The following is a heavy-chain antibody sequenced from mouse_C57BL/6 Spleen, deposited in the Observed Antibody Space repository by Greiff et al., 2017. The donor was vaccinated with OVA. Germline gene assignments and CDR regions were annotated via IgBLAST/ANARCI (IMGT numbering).Heavy chain of an antibody. J-gene: IGHJ4*01. V-gene: IGHV1-55*01. CDR2: IYPGSGST. D-gene: IGHD2-5*01. CDR1: GYTFTSYW. CDR3: ARFYSNYGYYAMDY. Sequence: QVQLQQPGAELVKPGASVKMSCKASGYTFTSYWITWVKQRPGQGLEWIGDIYPGSGSTNYNEKFKSKATLTVDTSSSTAYMQLSSLTSEDSAVYYGARFYSNYGYYAMDYWGQGTSVTVSS.